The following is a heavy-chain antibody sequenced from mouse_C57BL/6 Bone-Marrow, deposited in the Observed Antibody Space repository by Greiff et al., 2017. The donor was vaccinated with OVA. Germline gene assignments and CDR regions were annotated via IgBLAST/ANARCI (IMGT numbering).Heavy chain of an antibody. D-gene: IGHD2-4*01. CDR1: GFTFTDYY. Sequence: EVKVVESGGGLVQPGGSLSLSCAASGFTFTDYYMSWVRQPPGKALEWLGFIRNKANGYTTEYSASVKGRFTISRDNSQSILYLQMNALRAEDSATYYCARYRDYDYLYWYFDVWGTGTTVTVSS. V-gene: IGHV7-3*01. CDR2: IRNKANGYTT. CDR3: ARYRDYDYLYWYFDV. J-gene: IGHJ1*03.